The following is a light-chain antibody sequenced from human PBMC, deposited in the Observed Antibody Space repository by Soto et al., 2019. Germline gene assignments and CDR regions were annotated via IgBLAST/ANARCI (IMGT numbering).Light chain of an antibody. CDR1: QSVTSDY. V-gene: IGKV3-20*01. CDR2: DAS. Sequence: EIVLTQSPGSLSLSPGERATLSCRASQSVTSDYLAWYQQKPDQAPRLLIYDASRRATGIPDRFSGSASGTDVARTISRLELEDFAVYSFQHYGYVRDTFGQGKKLEIK. J-gene: IGKJ2*01. CDR3: QHYGYVRDT.